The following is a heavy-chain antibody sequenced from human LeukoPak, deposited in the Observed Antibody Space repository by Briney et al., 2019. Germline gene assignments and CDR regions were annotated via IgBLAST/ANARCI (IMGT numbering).Heavy chain of an antibody. CDR2: MNPNSGNT. CDR3: ARGGGGYGHYYYYMDV. CDR1: GHTFTSYD. Sequence: GASVKVSCKASGHTFTSYDINWVRQATGQGLEWMGWMNPNSGNTGYAQKFQGRVTITRNTSISTAYMELSSLRSEDTAVYYCARGGGGYGHYYYYMDVWGKGTTVTVSS. D-gene: IGHD4-17*01. V-gene: IGHV1-8*03. J-gene: IGHJ6*03.